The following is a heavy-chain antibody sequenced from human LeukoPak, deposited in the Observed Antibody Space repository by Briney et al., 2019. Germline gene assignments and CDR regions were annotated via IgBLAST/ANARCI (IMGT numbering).Heavy chain of an antibody. J-gene: IGHJ4*02. Sequence: SETLSLTCTVSGDSVTNDFFWGWVRQPPGKELEWIGSFCLGRDTYYRPSLKSRVTISVDTSKNQFSLNLNSVTAADTAVYCCARWASISRQPGGFFDHWGQGTLVTVSS. CDR1: GDSVTNDFF. V-gene: IGHV4-38-2*02. CDR3: ARWASISRQPGGFFDH. CDR2: FCLGRDT. D-gene: IGHD3-16*01.